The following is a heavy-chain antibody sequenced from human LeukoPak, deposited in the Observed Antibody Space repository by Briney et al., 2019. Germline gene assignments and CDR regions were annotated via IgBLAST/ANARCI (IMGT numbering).Heavy chain of an antibody. D-gene: IGHD3-22*01. J-gene: IGHJ4*02. CDR2: IYYSGST. Sequence: SETLSLTSTVSGGSISSSSYSWGWIRQPPGKGLEWIGSIYYSGSTYYNPSLKSRVTISVDTSKNQFSLKLSSVTAADTAVYYCATPGRSGYIYWGQGTLVTVSS. CDR1: GGSISSSSYS. V-gene: IGHV4-39*01. CDR3: ATPGRSGYIY.